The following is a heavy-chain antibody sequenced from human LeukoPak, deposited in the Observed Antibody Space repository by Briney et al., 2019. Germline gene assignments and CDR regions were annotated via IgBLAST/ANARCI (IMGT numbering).Heavy chain of an antibody. CDR2: ISAYTGDT. CDR3: ARAPRGGASDY. CDR1: GYTFTGYY. D-gene: IGHD1-26*01. V-gene: IGHV1-18*04. J-gene: IGHJ4*02. Sequence: GASVKVSCKASGYTFTGYYMHWVRQAPGQGLEWMGWISAYTGDTNYAQKLQDRVTMTTDTSTSTAYMELRSLRSDDTAVYYCARAPRGGASDYWGQGTLVTVSS.